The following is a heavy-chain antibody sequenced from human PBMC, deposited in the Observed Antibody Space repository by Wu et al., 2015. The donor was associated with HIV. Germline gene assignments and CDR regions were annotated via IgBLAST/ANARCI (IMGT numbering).Heavy chain of an antibody. CDR1: GYTFTTYG. CDR3: ARDRDFDFWSGSQYYFDF. CDR2: ISTYDGKT. D-gene: IGHD3-3*01. Sequence: QVQLVQSGVEVKKPGASVKVSCKASGYTFTTYGISWVRQVPGQGPEWMGWISTYDGKTRYSERDQGRVSLTTDTSTTTVYLELRNLRSDDTAMYYCARDRDFDFWSGSQYYFDFWGQGTLVTVSS. V-gene: IGHV1-18*04. J-gene: IGHJ4*02.